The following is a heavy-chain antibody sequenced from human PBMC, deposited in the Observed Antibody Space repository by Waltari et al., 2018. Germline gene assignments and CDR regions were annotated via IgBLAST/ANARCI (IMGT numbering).Heavy chain of an antibody. V-gene: IGHV3-48*01. CDR2: ISSSSSTI. CDR1: GFPFSSYS. Sequence: EVQLVESGGGLVQPGGSLRLSCAASGFPFSSYSMTWVRQAPGKGLEWVSYISSSSSTIYYADSVKGRFTISRDNAKNSLYLQMNSLRAEDTAVYYCARDWWPGGTVTTLNWFDPWGQGTLVTVSS. CDR3: ARDWWPGGTVTTLNWFDP. D-gene: IGHD4-17*01. J-gene: IGHJ5*02.